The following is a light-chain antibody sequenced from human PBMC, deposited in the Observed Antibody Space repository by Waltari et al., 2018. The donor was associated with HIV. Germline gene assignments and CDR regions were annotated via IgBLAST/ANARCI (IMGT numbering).Light chain of an antibody. CDR1: RSDVGGSNY. Sequence: QSALTQPASVSGSPGQSITISCTGTRSDVGGSNYVSWYQQHPGKAPRLMIYDVSNRPSGVSNRFSGSKSGNTASLSISGLQAEDEADYFCSSTTSSNTVLFGGGTKVTVL. J-gene: IGLJ2*01. V-gene: IGLV2-14*03. CDR3: SSTTSSNTVL. CDR2: DVS.